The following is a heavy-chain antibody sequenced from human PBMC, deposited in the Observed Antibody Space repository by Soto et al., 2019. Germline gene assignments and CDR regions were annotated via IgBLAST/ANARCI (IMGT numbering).Heavy chain of an antibody. Sequence: GSLRLSCAASGFTFCDYAMHWVRQAPGKGLEWVAVVSHDGRNTHYADSVEGRFTISRDSSKNTVSLEMTSLRAEDTAVYYCAKGGRQWLVTSDFNYWGQGALVTVSS. J-gene: IGHJ4*02. CDR3: AKGGRQWLVTSDFNY. CDR1: GFTFCDYA. CDR2: VSHDGRNT. D-gene: IGHD6-19*01. V-gene: IGHV3-30*18.